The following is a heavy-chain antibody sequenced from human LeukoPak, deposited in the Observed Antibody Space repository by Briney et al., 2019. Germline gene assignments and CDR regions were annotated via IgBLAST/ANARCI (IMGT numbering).Heavy chain of an antibody. CDR3: AKSRHYYDSSGSLDY. V-gene: IGHV3-23*01. J-gene: IGHJ4*02. CDR1: GFTFSSYA. Sequence: SGGSLRLSCAASGFTFSSYAMIWVRQAPGKGLEWVSAISGSGGSTYYADSVKGRFTISRDNSKNTLYLQMNSLRAEDTAVYYCAKSRHYYDSSGSLDYWGQGTLVTVSS. CDR2: ISGSGGST. D-gene: IGHD3-22*01.